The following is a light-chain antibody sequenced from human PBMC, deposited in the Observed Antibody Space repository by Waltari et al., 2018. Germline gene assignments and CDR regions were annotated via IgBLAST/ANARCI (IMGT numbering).Light chain of an antibody. Sequence: SYELTQPPSVSVSPGQTASITCSGDKLGDKYTCWYQQKPGQSPVLVIFQDIKRPSGIPGRLSGSNSGNTATLTISGTQPMDEADYYCQAWDSSTVVFGGGTKLTVL. V-gene: IGLV3-1*01. CDR3: QAWDSSTVV. CDR2: QDI. J-gene: IGLJ3*02. CDR1: KLGDKY.